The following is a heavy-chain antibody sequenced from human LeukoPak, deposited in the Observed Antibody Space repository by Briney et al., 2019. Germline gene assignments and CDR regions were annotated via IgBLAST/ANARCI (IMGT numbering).Heavy chain of an antibody. J-gene: IGHJ2*01. V-gene: IGHV4-61*02. D-gene: IGHD3-22*01. Sequence: SETLSLTCTVSGGSISSGSYYWSWIRQPAGKGLEWIGRIYTSGSTNYNPSLKSRFTISVDTYKNQFSLKLSSVTAADTAVYYCARDIYYDSSGYYYTYWYFDLWGRGTLVTVSS. CDR3: ARDIYYDSSGYYYTYWYFDL. CDR1: GGSISSGSYY. CDR2: IYTSGST.